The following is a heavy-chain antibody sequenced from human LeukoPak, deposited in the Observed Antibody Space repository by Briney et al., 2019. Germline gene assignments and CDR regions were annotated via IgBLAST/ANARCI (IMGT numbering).Heavy chain of an antibody. Sequence: ASVTVSCKASGYTFTVYYMHWVRQAPGQGLEWMGWINPNSGGTNYAQKFQGRVTMTRDTSISTAYMELSRLRSDDTAVYYCARASHDYGDYDVDYWGQGTLVTVSS. CDR2: INPNSGGT. CDR1: GYTFTVYY. J-gene: IGHJ4*02. D-gene: IGHD4-17*01. CDR3: ARASHDYGDYDVDY. V-gene: IGHV1-2*02.